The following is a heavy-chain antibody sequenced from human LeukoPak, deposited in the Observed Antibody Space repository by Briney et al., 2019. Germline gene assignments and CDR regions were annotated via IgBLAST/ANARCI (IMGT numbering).Heavy chain of an antibody. J-gene: IGHJ4*02. CDR3: ARLDDSSGYYYRSFDY. CDR2: IYYSRST. Sequence: SETLSLTCTVSGGSISSGDYYWSWIRQPPGKGLEWIGYIYYSRSTHYNSSLKSRVTISADTSKNQFSLKLSSVTAADTAVYYCARLDDSSGYYYRSFDYWGQGTLVTVSS. D-gene: IGHD3-22*01. CDR1: GGSISSGDYY. V-gene: IGHV4-30-4*01.